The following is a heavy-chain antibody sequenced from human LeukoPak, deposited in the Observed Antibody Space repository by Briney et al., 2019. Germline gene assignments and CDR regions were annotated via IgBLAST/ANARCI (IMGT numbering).Heavy chain of an antibody. CDR3: AREIYGDYGAFDY. D-gene: IGHD4-17*01. CDR2: IYTSGST. CDR1: GGSISSGSYY. J-gene: IGHJ4*02. Sequence: SETLSLTCTVSGGSISSGSYYWSWIRQPAGKGLEWIGRIYTSGSTNYNPSLKSRVTISVDTSKNQFSLKLSSMTAADTAVYYCAREIYGDYGAFDYWGQGTLVTVSS. V-gene: IGHV4-61*02.